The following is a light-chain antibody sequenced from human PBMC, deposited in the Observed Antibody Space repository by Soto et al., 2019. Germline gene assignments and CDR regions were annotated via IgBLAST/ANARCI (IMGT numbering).Light chain of an antibody. CDR3: QLYGGSPIFT. Sequence: IVLTQSPGTLSLSPGERATLSCRASQNIASSYLAWYQQKPGQATRLLIYGASTRASGIPDRFSGSGSGTDFKLTISRLEPEDFAVYYCQLYGGSPIFTFGPGTKVDIK. J-gene: IGKJ3*01. CDR2: GAS. V-gene: IGKV3-20*01. CDR1: QNIASSY.